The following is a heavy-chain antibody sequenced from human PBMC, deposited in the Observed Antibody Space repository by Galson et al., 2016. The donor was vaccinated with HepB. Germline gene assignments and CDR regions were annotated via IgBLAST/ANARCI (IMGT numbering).Heavy chain of an antibody. Sequence: SLRLSCAASGFTFSSYAMSWVRQAPGKGLEWVSALSGVGGSAYNADSVKGRFTISRDNSNNTLYLQMNSLRAEDTAVYYCAKSLRYRDWKDWFDPWGQGTLVTVSS. CDR1: GFTFSSYA. D-gene: IGHD1-1*01. J-gene: IGHJ5*02. CDR3: AKSLRYRDWKDWFDP. V-gene: IGHV3-23*01. CDR2: LSGVGGSA.